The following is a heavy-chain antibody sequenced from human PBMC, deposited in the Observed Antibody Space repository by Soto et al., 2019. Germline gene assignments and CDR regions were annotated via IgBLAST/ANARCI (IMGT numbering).Heavy chain of an antibody. CDR1: GYTFTSYA. CDR2: INAGNGNT. Sequence: QVQLVQSGAEEKKPGASVKVSCKASGYTFTSYAMHWVRQAPGQRLEWMGWINAGNGNTKYSQKFQGRVTITSATAARTAYMELSRLRSEDTAVYYCARSIVVVTALDYWGQGTLVTVSS. CDR3: ARSIVVVTALDY. J-gene: IGHJ4*02. D-gene: IGHD2-21*02. V-gene: IGHV1-3*05.